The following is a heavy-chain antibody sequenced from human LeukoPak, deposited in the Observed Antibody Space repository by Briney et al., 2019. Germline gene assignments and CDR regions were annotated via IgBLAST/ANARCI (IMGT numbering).Heavy chain of an antibody. V-gene: IGHV3-9*01. CDR1: GFTFDDYA. Sequence: PGRSLRLSCAASGFTFDDYAMHWVRQAPGKGLEWVSGISWNSGSIGYADSVKGRFTISRDNAKNSLYLQMNSLRAEDTALYYCAKGRITMVRALLDYWGQGTLVTVSS. CDR3: AKGRITMVRALLDY. D-gene: IGHD3-10*01. J-gene: IGHJ4*02. CDR2: ISWNSGSI.